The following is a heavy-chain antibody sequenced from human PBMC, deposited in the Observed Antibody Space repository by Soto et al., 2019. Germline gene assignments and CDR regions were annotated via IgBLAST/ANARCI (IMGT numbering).Heavy chain of an antibody. CDR1: GFTFSSYD. CDR3: ARGARPYSSSASSGHKSYYMDV. CDR2: IGTAGDT. V-gene: IGHV3-13*01. D-gene: IGHD6-6*01. J-gene: IGHJ6*03. Sequence: GGSLRLSCAASGFTFSSYDMHWVRQATGKGLEWVSAIGTAGDTYYPGSVKGRFTISRENAKNSLYLQMNSLRAGDTAVYYCARGARPYSSSASSGHKSYYMDVWGKGTTVTVSS.